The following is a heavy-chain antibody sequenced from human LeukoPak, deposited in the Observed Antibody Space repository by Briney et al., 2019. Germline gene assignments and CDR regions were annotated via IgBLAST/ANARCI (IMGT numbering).Heavy chain of an antibody. CDR2: ISGSGGST. Sequence: GGSLRLSCAASGFTFSSYAMSWVRQAPGKGLEWVSAISGSGGSTYYADSVKGRFTISRDNSKNTLYLQMNSLRAEDTAVYYCASTGKLYYYDSSGYPRYYFDYWGQGTLVTVSS. V-gene: IGHV3-23*01. D-gene: IGHD3-22*01. J-gene: IGHJ4*02. CDR1: GFTFSSYA. CDR3: ASTGKLYYYDSSGYPRYYFDY.